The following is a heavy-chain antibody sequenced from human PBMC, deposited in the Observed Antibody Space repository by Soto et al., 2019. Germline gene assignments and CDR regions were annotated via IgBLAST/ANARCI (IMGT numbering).Heavy chain of an antibody. D-gene: IGHD6-19*01. V-gene: IGHV4-4*02. CDR1: GGSLRNSEW. Sequence: PSETLSLTCAVSGGSLRNSEWWTWVRQPPGKGLEWIGELSRSGTAHHNPSLESRLTISMDKSKNQFSLKLNSITAADTAVYYCATRTVAGPVWGQGTLVTVSS. CDR3: ATRTVAGPV. CDR2: LSRSGTA. J-gene: IGHJ4*02.